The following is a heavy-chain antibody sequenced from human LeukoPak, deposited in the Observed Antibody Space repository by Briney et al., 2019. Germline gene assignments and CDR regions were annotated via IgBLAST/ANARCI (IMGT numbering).Heavy chain of an antibody. V-gene: IGHV3-48*03. CDR3: ARSVYDLRGQRLVPGLDY. CDR1: GFTFGSYE. CDR2: IGTIISTT. J-gene: IGHJ4*02. D-gene: IGHD6-13*01. Sequence: GGSLRLSCAASGFTFGSYEMNWVRQAPGKGLEWVAYIGTIISTTYYADSVKGRFTVSRDDAKSSLYLQMCSLRAEDTAIYYCARSVYDLRGQRLVPGLDYWGQGTLVTVSS.